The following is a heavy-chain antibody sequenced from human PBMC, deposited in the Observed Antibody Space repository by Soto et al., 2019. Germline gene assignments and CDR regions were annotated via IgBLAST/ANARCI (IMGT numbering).Heavy chain of an antibody. Sequence: GGSLRLSCAASGFTFSGYEMNWVRQAPGKGLEWVSYISSSGSTIYYADSVKGRFTISRDNAKNSLYLQMNSLRAEDTAVYYCARGTLGYCSSTSCYKQNWFDPWSQGTLVTVSS. CDR1: GFTFSGYE. D-gene: IGHD2-2*01. CDR3: ARGTLGYCSSTSCYKQNWFDP. CDR2: ISSSGSTI. V-gene: IGHV3-48*03. J-gene: IGHJ5*02.